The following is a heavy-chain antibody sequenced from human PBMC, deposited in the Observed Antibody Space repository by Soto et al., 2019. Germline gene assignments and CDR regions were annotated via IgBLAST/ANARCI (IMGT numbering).Heavy chain of an antibody. V-gene: IGHV4-59*01. J-gene: IGHJ6*03. CDR3: ARKGAAASYAHYYMDV. CDR1: GGSISGFY. D-gene: IGHD6-13*01. Sequence: SETLSLTCTVSGGSISGFYWSWIRQPPGKGLEWIAYIFYNGNTNYNPSLESRVTISVDTSRNRFSLNLTSATAADTAVYYCARKGAAASYAHYYMDVWGRGTAVTISS. CDR2: IFYNGNT.